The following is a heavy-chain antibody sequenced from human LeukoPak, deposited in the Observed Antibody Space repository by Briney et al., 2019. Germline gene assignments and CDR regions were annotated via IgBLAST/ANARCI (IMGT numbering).Heavy chain of an antibody. V-gene: IGHV4-59*01. CDR2: IYYSGST. CDR1: GGSISSYY. D-gene: IGHD2-15*01. J-gene: IGHJ4*02. Sequence: PSETLSLTCTVSGGSISSYYWSWIRQPPGKGLEWIGYIYYSGSTNYNPSLKSRVTISVDTSKNQFSLKLSSVTAADTAVYYCARGCSGGSCYSDYWGQGTLVTVSS. CDR3: ARGCSGGSCYSDY.